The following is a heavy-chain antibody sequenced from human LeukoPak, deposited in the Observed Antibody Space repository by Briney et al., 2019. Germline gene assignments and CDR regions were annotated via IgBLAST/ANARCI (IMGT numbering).Heavy chain of an antibody. CDR2: IYHSGTT. Sequence: PSETLSLTCAVSGYSISSGYYWGWIRQPPGKGLEWIGSIYHSGTTHYNPSLKSRVTISVDTSKNQFSLELSSVTAADTAIYYCARVLGGSSPFDYWGQGTLVTVSS. CDR1: GYSISSGYY. V-gene: IGHV4-38-2*01. D-gene: IGHD1-26*01. J-gene: IGHJ4*02. CDR3: ARVLGGSSPFDY.